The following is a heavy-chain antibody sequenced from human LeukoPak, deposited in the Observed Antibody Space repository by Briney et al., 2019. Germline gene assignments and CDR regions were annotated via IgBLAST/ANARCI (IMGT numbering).Heavy chain of an antibody. D-gene: IGHD2-2*01. Sequence: PGGSLRLSCAASGFTASSNYMSWVRQAPGKGLEWVSVIYSGGSTYYADSVKGRFTISRDNSKNTLYLQMNSLRAEDTAVYYCARDPVVPAAISHYGMDVWGQGTTVTVSS. J-gene: IGHJ6*02. V-gene: IGHV3-66*01. CDR1: GFTASSNY. CDR2: IYSGGST. CDR3: ARDPVVPAAISHYGMDV.